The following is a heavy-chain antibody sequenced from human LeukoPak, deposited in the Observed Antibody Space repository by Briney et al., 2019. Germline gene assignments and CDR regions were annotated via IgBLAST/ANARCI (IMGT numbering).Heavy chain of an antibody. V-gene: IGHV5-10-1*01. CDR3: ARLDKRYCSSTSCGPWDY. D-gene: IGHD2-2*01. CDR2: IDPSDSYT. CDR1: GYSFTSYW. Sequence: GESLRISCKGSGYSFTSYWISWVRQMPGKGLEWMGRIDPSDSYTNYSPSLQGHVTISADKSISTAYLQWSSLKAPDTAMYYCARLDKRYCSSTSCGPWDYWGQGTLVTVSS. J-gene: IGHJ4*02.